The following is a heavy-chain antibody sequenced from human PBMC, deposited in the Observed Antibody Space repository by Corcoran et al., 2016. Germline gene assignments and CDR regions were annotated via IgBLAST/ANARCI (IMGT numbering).Heavy chain of an antibody. CDR3: VRARWLPNWGPFDI. J-gene: IGHJ3*02. V-gene: IGHV2-26*01. CDR2: IFSNDEK. CDR1: GFSLSNARLG. D-gene: IGHD5-12*01. Sequence: QVTLKEAGPVLVKPTETLTLTCTVSGFSLSNARLGVSWIRQPPGKALEWLAHIFSNDEKSYSTSLKSRLTISKDTPKSHVVLTMTNMDPVDTATYYCVRARWLPNWGPFDIWGQGTMVTVSS.